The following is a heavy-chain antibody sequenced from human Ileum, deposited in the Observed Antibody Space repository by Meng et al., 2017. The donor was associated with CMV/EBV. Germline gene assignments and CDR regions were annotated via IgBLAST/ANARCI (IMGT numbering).Heavy chain of an antibody. Sequence: GESLKISCAVSGFTFSAHYMDWVRQAPGKRLEWVGRIRDKPNSYTTEYAASVKGRFTISRDDSKSSMYLQMSGLKADDTAVYYCARAGYGKGLDGWGQGTTVTVSS. D-gene: IGHD4-17*01. V-gene: IGHV3-72*01. CDR1: GFTFSAHY. J-gene: IGHJ6*02. CDR2: IRDKPNSYTT. CDR3: ARAGYGKGLDG.